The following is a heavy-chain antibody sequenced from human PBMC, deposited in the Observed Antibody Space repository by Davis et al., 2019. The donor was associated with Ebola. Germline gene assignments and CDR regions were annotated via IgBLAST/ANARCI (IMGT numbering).Heavy chain of an antibody. V-gene: IGHV3-11*01. CDR3: ATATMDYSSGMDV. Sequence: GESLKISCAASGFTFSYYYMSWIRQAPGKGLEWVSYISSSGSTIYYADSVKGRFTISRDNAKNSLYLQMNSLRAEDTAVYYCATATMDYSSGMDVWSQGTTVTVSS. CDR1: GFTFSYYY. D-gene: IGHD4-17*01. CDR2: ISSSGSTI. J-gene: IGHJ6*02.